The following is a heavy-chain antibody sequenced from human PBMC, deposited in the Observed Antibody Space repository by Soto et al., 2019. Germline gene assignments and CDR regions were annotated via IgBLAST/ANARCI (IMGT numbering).Heavy chain of an antibody. CDR3: AGEGVRGMGV. CDR2: MNPNSANT. V-gene: IGHV1-8*01. CDR1: GYTFTSYD. Sequence: QVQLVQSGAEVKKPGASVKVSCKASGYTFTSYDINWVRQATGQGLEWMGWMNPNSANTGYAQKFQGRVTMTRNTSISTAYMELISLGHEDAALYYCAGEGVRGMGVWGQGTTVTVSS. D-gene: IGHD3-16*01. J-gene: IGHJ6*02.